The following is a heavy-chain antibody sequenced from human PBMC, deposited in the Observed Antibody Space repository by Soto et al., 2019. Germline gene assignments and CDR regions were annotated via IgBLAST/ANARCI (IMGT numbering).Heavy chain of an antibody. J-gene: IGHJ6*02. CDR3: ARARYCASPSCYKHYYYGMDT. CDR2: ISTYNSRT. CDR1: GYTFTSHG. Sequence: ASVKVSCKASGYTFTSHGMSWVRQAPGQGLEWLGWISTYNSRTHYAQKVQGRVTMTTDTSTSTAYLDLRSLTFDDTAVYYCARARYCASPSCYKHYYYGMDTWGQGTKITFSS. V-gene: IGHV1-18*04. D-gene: IGHD2-2*02.